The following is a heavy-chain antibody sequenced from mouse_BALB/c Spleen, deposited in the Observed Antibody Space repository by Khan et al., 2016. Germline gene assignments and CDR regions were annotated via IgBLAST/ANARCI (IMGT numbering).Heavy chain of an antibody. CDR3: ATQDAYFFDY. V-gene: IGHV3-8*02. J-gene: IGHJ2*01. Sequence: EVQLPESGPSHATPSLTLSLTCSVTGDSISSGYWNWLRTLPGNKLEYMGIISYGDSNYYNPSIKSRISITRATSNKHFYLQLTSVPTEDTATYCGATQDAYFFDYWGQGTPLTVSA. CDR1: GDSISSGY. D-gene: IGHD3-1*01. CDR2: ISYGDSN.